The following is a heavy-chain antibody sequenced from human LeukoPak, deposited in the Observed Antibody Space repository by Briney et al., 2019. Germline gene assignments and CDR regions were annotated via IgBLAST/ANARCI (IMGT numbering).Heavy chain of an antibody. V-gene: IGHV4-59*01. CDR1: GGSFSAYY. Sequence: SETLSLTCTVFGGSFSAYYWGWIRQSPGKGLEWIAYIYSSGDTNYNPSLKSRVAISMDTSKNQFFLNLTFVTAADSAVYYCARAPAVVPAIVIDGFDIWGHGTLVTVSS. J-gene: IGHJ3*02. D-gene: IGHD2/OR15-2a*01. CDR2: IYSSGDT. CDR3: ARAPAVVPAIVIDGFDI.